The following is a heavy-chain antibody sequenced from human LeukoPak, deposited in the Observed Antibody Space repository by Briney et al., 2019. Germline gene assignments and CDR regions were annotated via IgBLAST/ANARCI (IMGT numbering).Heavy chain of an antibody. Sequence: SETLSLTCAVYGGSFSGYYWSWIRQPPGKGLEWIGEINHSGSTNYNPSLKSRVTISVDTSKNQFSLKLSSVTAADTAVYYCASGSSSNWFDPWGQGTLVTVSS. J-gene: IGHJ5*02. D-gene: IGHD6-6*01. CDR2: INHSGST. V-gene: IGHV4-34*01. CDR1: GGSFSGYY. CDR3: ASGSSSNWFDP.